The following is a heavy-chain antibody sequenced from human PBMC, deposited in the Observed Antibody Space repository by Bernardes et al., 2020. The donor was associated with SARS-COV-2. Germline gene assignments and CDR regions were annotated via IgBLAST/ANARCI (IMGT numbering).Heavy chain of an antibody. V-gene: IGHV3-33*01. D-gene: IGHD3-10*01. CDR2: IWSDGSNN. CDR3: ARTPRGEWFGEFPYYYGMDV. CDR1: GFTFSSYG. Sequence: GGSLRLSCAASGFTFSSYGMHWARQAPGKGLEWVAVIWSDGSNNYYADSVKGRFTISRDNSKNTLYLQMNSLRAEDTAVYYCARTPRGEWFGEFPYYYGMDVWGQGTTVTVS. J-gene: IGHJ6*02.